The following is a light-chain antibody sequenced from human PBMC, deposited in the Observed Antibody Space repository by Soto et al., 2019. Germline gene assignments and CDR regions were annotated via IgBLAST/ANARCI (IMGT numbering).Light chain of an antibody. J-gene: IGLJ2*01. V-gene: IGLV2-8*01. CDR2: EVF. CDR1: SSDIGHYDY. CDR3: SSFADGFNVV. Sequence: QSALTQPASVSGSPGQSITISCTGTSSDIGHYDYVSWYQQHPDEAPKLLIYEVFKRPSEIPARFSASKSGNTASLIVSGLQPEDEAEYFCSSFADGFNVVFGGGTKLTVL.